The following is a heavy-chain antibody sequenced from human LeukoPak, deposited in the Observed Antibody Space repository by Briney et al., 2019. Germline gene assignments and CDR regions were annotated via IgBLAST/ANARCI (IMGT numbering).Heavy chain of an antibody. Sequence: ASVKVSLKGSGYTFTSYLISWVRQAPGQGVDWVGWTSEYNGNTNYAQKLQGRVTMTTDTSTSTAYMELRSLRSDDTAVYYCAREFSYDSSGYNWFDPWGQGTLVTVSS. V-gene: IGHV1-18*01. CDR2: TSEYNGNT. CDR3: AREFSYDSSGYNWFDP. J-gene: IGHJ5*02. CDR1: GYTFTSYL. D-gene: IGHD3-22*01.